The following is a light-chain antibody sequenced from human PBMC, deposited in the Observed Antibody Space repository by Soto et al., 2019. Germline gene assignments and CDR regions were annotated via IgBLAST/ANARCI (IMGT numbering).Light chain of an antibody. CDR2: AAS. V-gene: IGKV1-6*01. Sequence: AIQMTQSPSSLSASVGDRVAITCRASQGIRNDLGWYQQKPGKAPKLLIYAASTLHSGVRSRFSGSGSGTEFTLTISSLQPEDFATYYCLQDDTYPLTFGGGTKVEIK. J-gene: IGKJ4*01. CDR3: LQDDTYPLT. CDR1: QGIRND.